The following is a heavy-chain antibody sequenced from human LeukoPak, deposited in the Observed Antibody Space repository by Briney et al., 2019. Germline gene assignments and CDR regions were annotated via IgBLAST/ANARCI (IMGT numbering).Heavy chain of an antibody. V-gene: IGHV4-39*01. CDR2: INHSGST. CDR1: GGSISSNSYY. J-gene: IGHJ3*02. D-gene: IGHD5-24*01. Sequence: PSETLSLTCTVSGGSISSNSYYWGWIRQPPGKGLEWIGEINHSGSTNSNPSLKSRVTISIDTSKNQFSLKLSSVTAADTAVYYCARPTIALLAFDIWGQGTMVTVSS. CDR3: ARPTIALLAFDI.